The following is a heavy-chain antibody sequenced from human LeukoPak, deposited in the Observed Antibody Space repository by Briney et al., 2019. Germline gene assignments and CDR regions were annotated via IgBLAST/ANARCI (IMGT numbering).Heavy chain of an antibody. J-gene: IGHJ4*02. CDR2: IIPILGIA. CDR1: GGTFSSYA. Sequence: ASVKVSCKASGGTFSSYAISWVRQAPGQGLEWMGRIIPILGIANYAQKFQGRVTITADKSTSTAYMELSSLRSEDTAVYYCARDQKNYGDYGWYFDYWGQGTLVTVPS. D-gene: IGHD4-17*01. V-gene: IGHV1-69*04. CDR3: ARDQKNYGDYGWYFDY.